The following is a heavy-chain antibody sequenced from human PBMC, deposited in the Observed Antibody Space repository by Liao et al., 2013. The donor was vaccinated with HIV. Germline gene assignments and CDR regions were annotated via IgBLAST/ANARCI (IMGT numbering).Heavy chain of an antibody. J-gene: IGHJ3*02. V-gene: IGHV4-34*01. CDR3: ARALPTPYAFDI. Sequence: QVQLQESGPGLLKPSETLSLTCAVYGGSFSGYYWSWIRQPPGKGLEWIGEINHSGSTNYNPSLKSRVTISVDTSKNQFSLKLSSVTAADTAVYYCARALPTPYAFDIWGQGTMVTVSS. CDR1: GGSFSGYY. CDR2: INHSGST.